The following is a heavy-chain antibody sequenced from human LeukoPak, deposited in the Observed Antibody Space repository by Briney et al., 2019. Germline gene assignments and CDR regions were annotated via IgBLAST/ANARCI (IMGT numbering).Heavy chain of an antibody. CDR1: GYTFTSYY. V-gene: IGHV1-24*01. Sequence: ASVKVSCKASGYTFTSYYMHWVRQAPGKGLEWMGGFDPEDGETIYAQKFQGRVTMTEDTSTDTVYMDLSSLRSEDTAVYCCAADIIVATDPPFDYWGQGTLVTVSS. D-gene: IGHD5-12*01. CDR3: AADIIVATDPPFDY. J-gene: IGHJ4*02. CDR2: FDPEDGET.